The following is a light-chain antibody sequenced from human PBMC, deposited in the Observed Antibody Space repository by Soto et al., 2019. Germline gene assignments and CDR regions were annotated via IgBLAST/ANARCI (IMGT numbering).Light chain of an antibody. CDR1: QSVLYSSNNKNY. CDR3: QQYYSTPKT. J-gene: IGKJ1*01. Sequence: DIVMTQSPDSLAVSLGERATINCKSSQSVLYSSNNKNYLAWYQQKPGQPHKLLIYWASTRESGVPDRFSGSGSGTDFTLTISSLQAEDVAVYYCQQYYSTPKTFGKGTKVEI. CDR2: WAS. V-gene: IGKV4-1*01.